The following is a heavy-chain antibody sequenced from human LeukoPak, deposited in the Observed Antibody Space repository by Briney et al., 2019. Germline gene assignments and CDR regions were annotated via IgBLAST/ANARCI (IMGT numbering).Heavy chain of an antibody. V-gene: IGHV3-23*01. D-gene: IGHD3-10*02. J-gene: IGHJ6*04. CDR3: AELGITMIGGV. CDR2: ISGSGGST. CDR1: GFTFSSYA. Sequence: PGRSLRLSCAASGFTFSSYAMSWVRQAPGKGLEWVSAISGSGGSTYYADSVKGRFTISRDNAKNSLYLQMNSLRAEDTAVYYCAELGITMIGGVWGKGTTVTISS.